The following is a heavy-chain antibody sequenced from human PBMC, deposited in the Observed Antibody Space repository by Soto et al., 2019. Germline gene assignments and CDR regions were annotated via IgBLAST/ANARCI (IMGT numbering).Heavy chain of an antibody. D-gene: IGHD5-12*01. CDR3: ARVEVAWHWFDP. CDR1: GYSFTNYP. CDR2: ISAYNGNT. V-gene: IGHV1-18*01. Sequence: ASVKVSCKASGYSFTNYPIAWVRRAPGQGLEWMGWISAYNGNTNYAQKLQGRVTMTTDTSTSTAYMELRSLRSDDTAVYYCARVEVAWHWFDPCGQGTLVTVSS. J-gene: IGHJ5*02.